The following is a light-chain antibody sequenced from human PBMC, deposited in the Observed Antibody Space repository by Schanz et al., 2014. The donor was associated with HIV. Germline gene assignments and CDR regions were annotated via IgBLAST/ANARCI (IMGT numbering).Light chain of an antibody. CDR1: QSISNY. V-gene: IGKV1-39*01. CDR3: QETYSTPSIT. CDR2: LAS. J-gene: IGKJ5*01. Sequence: DIQMTQSPSSLSASVGDRVTITCRASQSISNYLNWYQQKPGKAPNLLIYLASSLQSGVPSRFSGSGSGTDFTLIISSLQPEDFGSYYCQETYSTPSITFGQGTRLEIK.